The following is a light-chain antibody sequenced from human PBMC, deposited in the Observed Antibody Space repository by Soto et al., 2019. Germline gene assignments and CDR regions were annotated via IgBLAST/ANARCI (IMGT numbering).Light chain of an antibody. CDR2: DVS. V-gene: IGKV1-5*01. CDR1: QRISGW. J-gene: IGKJ1*01. CDR3: KQYDSFSVT. Sequence: IQMTQSPSTLSSSVVYKVTISCRASQRISGWLAWHQQKPGKAPKLLIYDVSALKRGVPPRFSGSGSGTEFTLTISSLQTEDFATYYCKQYDSFSVTFGKGTKVDIK.